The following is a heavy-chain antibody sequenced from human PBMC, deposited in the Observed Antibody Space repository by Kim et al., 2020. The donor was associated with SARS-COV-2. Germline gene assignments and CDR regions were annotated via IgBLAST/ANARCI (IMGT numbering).Heavy chain of an antibody. Sequence: SETLSLTCTVSGGSISSSSYYWGWIRQPPGKGLEWIGSIYYSGSTYYNPSLKSRVTISVDTSKNQFSLKLSSVTAADTAVYYCARHTPPGGAFDIWGQGT. J-gene: IGHJ3*02. CDR3: ARHTPPGGAFDI. CDR1: GGSISSSSYY. CDR2: IYYSGST. D-gene: IGHD3-10*01. V-gene: IGHV4-39*01.